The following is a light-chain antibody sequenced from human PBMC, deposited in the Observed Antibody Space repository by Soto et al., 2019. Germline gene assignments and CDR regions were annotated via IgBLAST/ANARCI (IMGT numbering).Light chain of an antibody. Sequence: QAVVTQEPSLTVSPGGTVTLTCGSSTGAVTSGHYPYWFQQRPGQAPRTLISDTSTRHSWTPARFSGSLLGGKAALTLSGAQPEDEADYYCLLSYSGVEVFGGGTKVTVL. V-gene: IGLV7-46*01. CDR1: TGAVTSGHY. CDR2: DTS. CDR3: LLSYSGVEV. J-gene: IGLJ2*01.